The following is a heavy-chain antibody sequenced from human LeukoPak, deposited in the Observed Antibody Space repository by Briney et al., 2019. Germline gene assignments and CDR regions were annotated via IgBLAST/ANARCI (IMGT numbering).Heavy chain of an antibody. Sequence: GGSLRLSCAGSGFTFSSYWMNWVRQAPGKGLVWVSRINGDGSSTNYADSVKGRFTISRDNAKNTLYLQLNSLRAEDTAIYYCARSQGPYDYWGQGTLVTVSS. V-gene: IGHV3-74*01. J-gene: IGHJ4*02. CDR3: ARSQGPYDY. CDR2: INGDGSST. CDR1: GFTFSSYW.